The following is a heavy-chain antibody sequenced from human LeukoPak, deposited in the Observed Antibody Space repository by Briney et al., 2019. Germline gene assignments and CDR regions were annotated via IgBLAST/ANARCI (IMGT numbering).Heavy chain of an antibody. J-gene: IGHJ5*02. D-gene: IGHD4-11*01. CDR3: ARGLRLTVTTNWFDP. CDR1: GGTFSSYA. CDR2: IIPIFGTA. V-gene: IGHV1-69*13. Sequence: SVKVSCKASGGTFSSYAISWVRQAPGQGLEWMGGIIPIFGTANYAQKFQGRVTITADESTSTAYMELSSLRSEDTAVYYCARGLRLTVTTNWFDPWGQGTLVTVSS.